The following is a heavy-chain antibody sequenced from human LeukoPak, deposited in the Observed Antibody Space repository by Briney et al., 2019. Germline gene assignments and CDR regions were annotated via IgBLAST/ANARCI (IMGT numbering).Heavy chain of an antibody. CDR2: IYYSGST. CDR1: GGSISSGDYY. D-gene: IGHD6-13*01. J-gene: IGHJ4*02. Sequence: SETLSFTCTVSGGSISSGDYYWSWIRQPPGKGLEWIGYIYYSGSTYYNPSLKSRVTISVDTSKNQFSLKLSSVTAADTAVYYCAREGGIAAELDHWGQGTLVTVSS. V-gene: IGHV4-30-4*08. CDR3: AREGGIAAELDH.